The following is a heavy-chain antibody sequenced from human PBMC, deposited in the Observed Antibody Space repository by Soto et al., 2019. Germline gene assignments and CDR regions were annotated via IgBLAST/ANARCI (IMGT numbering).Heavy chain of an antibody. J-gene: IGHJ4*02. CDR1: GGSISSYY. CDR3: ARGNSLFDY. CDR2: IYSGGST. V-gene: IGHV4-59*08. Sequence: ETLSLTCTVSGGSISSYYWSWIRQPPGKGLEWIGYIYSGGSTNYNPSLKSRVTTSIDTSKNQFSLKLTSVTAADTAVYYCARGNSLFDYWGQGTLVTVSS.